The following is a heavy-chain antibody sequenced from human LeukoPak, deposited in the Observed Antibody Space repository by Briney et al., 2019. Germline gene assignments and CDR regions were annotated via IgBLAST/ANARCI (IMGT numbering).Heavy chain of an antibody. CDR2: IYHSGST. V-gene: IGHV4-30-2*01. Sequence: PSETLSLTCTVSGGSISSGGYYWSWIRQPPGKGLEWIGYIYHSGSTYYNPSLKSRVTISVDRSKNQFSLKLSSVTAADTAVYYCAREDYCTNGVCRNWFDPWGQGTLVTVSS. D-gene: IGHD2-8*01. CDR3: AREDYCTNGVCRNWFDP. CDR1: GGSISSGGYY. J-gene: IGHJ5*02.